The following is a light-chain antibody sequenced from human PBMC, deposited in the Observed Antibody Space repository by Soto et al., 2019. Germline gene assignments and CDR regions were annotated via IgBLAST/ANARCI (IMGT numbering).Light chain of an antibody. CDR1: SSNIGAGYD. Sequence: QSVLTQPPSVSGAPGQRVTISCTGSSSNIGAGYDVHWYHQLPGTAPKLLIFGNTNRPSGVPDRFSGSKSGTSASLAINGLPDDDEANYYFHSYDSTLSASIFGGGTKMTVL. CDR2: GNT. V-gene: IGLV1-40*01. J-gene: IGLJ2*01. CDR3: HSYDSTLSASI.